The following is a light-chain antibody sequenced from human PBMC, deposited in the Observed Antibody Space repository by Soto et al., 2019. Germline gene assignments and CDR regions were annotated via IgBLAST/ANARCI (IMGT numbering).Light chain of an antibody. CDR1: QTVLYSSNNKNY. CDR3: QQYYTTPPT. V-gene: IGKV4-1*01. Sequence: DIVMTQSPDSLAVSLGERATINCKSSQTVLYSSNNKNYLAWYQQRPGLPPKLLIYWASTRESGVPDRFSGSGSGTDFPLTISSLQAEDVAVYYCQQYYTTPPTFGGGTKVEIK. J-gene: IGKJ4*01. CDR2: WAS.